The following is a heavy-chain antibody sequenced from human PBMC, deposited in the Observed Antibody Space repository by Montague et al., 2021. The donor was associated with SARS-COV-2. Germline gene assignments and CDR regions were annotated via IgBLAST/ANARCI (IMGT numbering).Heavy chain of an antibody. CDR1: GAPISDYY. Sequence: SETLSLTCSVSGAPISDYYWNWIRQPPGKGLEWIGYIYYNTGNTNYNPSLQSRVTISLDTSKNQFSLNLRSVTAADTALYFCARGTGYDYYFDCWGPGTLVTVSS. D-gene: IGHD5-12*01. CDR3: ARGTGYDYYFDC. V-gene: IGHV4-59*01. CDR2: IYYNTGNT. J-gene: IGHJ4*02.